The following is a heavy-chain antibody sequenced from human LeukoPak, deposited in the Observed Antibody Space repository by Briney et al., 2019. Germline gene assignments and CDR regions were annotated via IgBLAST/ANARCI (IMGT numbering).Heavy chain of an antibody. CDR1: VYIITSYY. CDR2: INSRCYSK. CDR3: ARDPELVWLGSPKLYFDL. J-gene: IGHJ4*02. D-gene: IGHD3-10*01. V-gene: IGHV1-46*01. Sequence: VSVKVSCKASVYIITSYYMHWVRQAPGQGCEWMGIINSRCYSKSYAHKFQDRVTMTSESSPSTYYMELSSLRSQDTAIYYCARDPELVWLGSPKLYFDLWGQGTLVTVSS.